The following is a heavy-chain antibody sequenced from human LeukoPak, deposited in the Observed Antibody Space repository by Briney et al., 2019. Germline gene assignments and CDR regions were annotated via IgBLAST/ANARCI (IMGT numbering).Heavy chain of an antibody. V-gene: IGHV3-30*02. J-gene: IGHJ6*03. D-gene: IGHD1-26*01. CDR1: GFTFSSYG. Sequence: GGSLRLSCAASGFTFSSYGMHWVRQAPGKGLEWVAFIRYDGSNKYYADSVKGRFTISRDNSKNTLYLQMNSLRAEDTAVYYCAKDLRRIVGATKGMDVWGKGTTVTVPS. CDR2: IRYDGSNK. CDR3: AKDLRRIVGATKGMDV.